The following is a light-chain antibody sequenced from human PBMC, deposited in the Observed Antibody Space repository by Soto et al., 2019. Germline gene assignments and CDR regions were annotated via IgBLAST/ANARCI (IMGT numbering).Light chain of an antibody. CDR3: KQYGSSPFT. CDR2: GAS. CDR1: QSVTSNY. J-gene: IGKJ3*01. V-gene: IGKV3-20*01. Sequence: EIVLTQSPGTLSLSPGERATLSCRASQSVTSNYLAWYQQKPGQAPRLLIYGASSRATGIPDMFSDSGSGTDFNLSIRRLKPEDYAVFYCKQYGSSPFTYGPGNKVDIK.